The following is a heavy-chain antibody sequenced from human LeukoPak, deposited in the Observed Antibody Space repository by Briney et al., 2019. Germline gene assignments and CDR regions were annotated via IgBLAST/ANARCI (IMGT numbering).Heavy chain of an antibody. D-gene: IGHD3-22*01. V-gene: IGHV3-15*01. Sequence: PGGSLRLSCAASGFTFSNAWMSWVRQAPGKGLEWVGRIKSKTDGGTTDYAAPVKGRFTISRDDSKNTLYLQMNILKTEDTAVYYCTTDLGYYDSSGYFEVGYYFDYWGQGTLVAVSS. CDR3: TTDLGYYDSSGYFEVGYYFDY. J-gene: IGHJ4*02. CDR2: IKSKTDGGTT. CDR1: GFTFSNAW.